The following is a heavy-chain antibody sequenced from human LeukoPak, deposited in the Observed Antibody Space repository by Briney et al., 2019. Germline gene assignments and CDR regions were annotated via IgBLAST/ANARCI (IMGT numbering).Heavy chain of an antibody. D-gene: IGHD3-10*01. V-gene: IGHV3-74*03. Sequence: HSGGSLRLSCAASGFTFSDYYMSWVRQAPGKGLVWVSRIDSDGSRITYADSVKGRFTTSRDNAKNTVYLQMNSLRAEDTAVYYCARGRSGSYGFFDYWSLGNLVTVSS. J-gene: IGHJ4*02. CDR1: GFTFSDYY. CDR2: IDSDGSRI. CDR3: ARGRSGSYGFFDY.